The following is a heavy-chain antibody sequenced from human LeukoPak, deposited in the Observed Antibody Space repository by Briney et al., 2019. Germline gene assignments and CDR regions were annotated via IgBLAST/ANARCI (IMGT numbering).Heavy chain of an antibody. CDR2: IYTGDRI. V-gene: IGHV3-66*01. CDR3: AREEGYWFDP. Sequence: RGSLRLSCAASGFTVSNNYMSWVRQAPGKGLEWVSVIYTGDRIYYADSVKGRFTISRDNSRNTLYLQMNSLRAEDTGVYYCAREEGYWFDPWGQGTLVTVSS. CDR1: GFTVSNNY. J-gene: IGHJ5*02.